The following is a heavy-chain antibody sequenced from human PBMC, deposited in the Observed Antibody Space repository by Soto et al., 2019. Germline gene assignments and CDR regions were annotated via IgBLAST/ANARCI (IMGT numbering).Heavy chain of an antibody. V-gene: IGHV4-31*03. CDR2: IYYSGST. Sequence: SETLSLTCTVSGGSISSGGYYWSWIRQHPGKGLEWIGYIYYSGSTYYNPSLKSRVTISVDTSKNQFSLKLSSVTAADTAVYYCARDLDSSSLYYYYGMDVWGQGTTVTVS. CDR3: ARDLDSSSLYYYYGMDV. CDR1: GGSISSGGYY. J-gene: IGHJ6*02. D-gene: IGHD6-6*01.